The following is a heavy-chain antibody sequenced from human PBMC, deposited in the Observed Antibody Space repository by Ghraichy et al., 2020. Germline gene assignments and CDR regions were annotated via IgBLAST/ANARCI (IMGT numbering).Heavy chain of an antibody. CDR2: ISYSGST. J-gene: IGHJ3*02. Sequence: SQTLSLTCTVSGVSISSSIYYWSWIRQQPGKGLEWIGYISYSGSTYYNPSLKSRLTIPVDTSKNQFSRNLNSVTAADTAVYFCVRSDSFCGSATCYRGIDAFDIWGQGTMGTV. D-gene: IGHD2-2*02. CDR1: GVSISSSIYY. CDR3: VRSDSFCGSATCYRGIDAFDI. V-gene: IGHV4-31*02.